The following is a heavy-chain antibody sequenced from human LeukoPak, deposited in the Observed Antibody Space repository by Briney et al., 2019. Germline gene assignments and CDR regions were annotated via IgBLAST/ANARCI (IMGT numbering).Heavy chain of an antibody. CDR2: IYYSGST. Sequence: PSQTLSLTCTVSGGSISSGGYYWSWIRQHPGKGLEWIGYIYYSGSTYNNPSLKSRLTISVDTSKNQFSLKLTSVTAADTAVYYCARGGASSGYYYGNWFDPWGQGTLVTVSS. D-gene: IGHD3-22*01. V-gene: IGHV4-31*03. CDR3: ARGGASSGYYYGNWFDP. CDR1: GGSISSGGYY. J-gene: IGHJ5*02.